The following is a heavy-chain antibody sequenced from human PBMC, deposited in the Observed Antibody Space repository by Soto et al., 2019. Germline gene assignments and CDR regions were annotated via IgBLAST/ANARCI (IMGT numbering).Heavy chain of an antibody. CDR2: ISWNSGSI. CDR1: GFTFDDYA. V-gene: IGHV3-9*01. J-gene: IGHJ6*02. CDR3: AKDIIRGRRYYYGMDV. Sequence: SLRLSCAASGFTFDDYAMHWVRQAPGKGLEWVSGISWNSGSIGYADSVKGRFTISRDNAKNSLYLQMNSLRAEDTALYYCAKDIIRGRRYYYGMDVWGQGTRVTVSS. D-gene: IGHD3-16*01.